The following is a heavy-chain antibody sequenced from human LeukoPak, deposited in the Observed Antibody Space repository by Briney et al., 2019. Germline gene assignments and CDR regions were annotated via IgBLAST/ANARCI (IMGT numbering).Heavy chain of an antibody. V-gene: IGHV3-23*01. CDR3: AKGDYYDSSGSADY. Sequence: GGSLRLSCAASGFTFSSYAMSWVRQAPGKGLEWVSAISGSGGSTYYADSVKGRFTISRDNSKNTLYLQMNGLRAEDTAVYYCAKGDYYDSSGSADYWGQGTLVTVSS. CDR1: GFTFSSYA. D-gene: IGHD3-22*01. J-gene: IGHJ4*02. CDR2: ISGSGGST.